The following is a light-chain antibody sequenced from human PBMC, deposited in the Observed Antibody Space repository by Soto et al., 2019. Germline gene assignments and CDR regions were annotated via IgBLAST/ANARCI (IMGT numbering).Light chain of an antibody. Sequence: EVVMTQSPATLSVSRGERATLSCRASQRVSSNLAWYQQKPGQAPRLLIYGASTRATGIPARFSGSGSGTEFTLTISSLQSEDFAVYYCQQYNNWSKTFGQGTKV. V-gene: IGKV3-15*01. CDR1: QRVSSN. CDR3: QQYNNWSKT. J-gene: IGKJ1*01. CDR2: GAS.